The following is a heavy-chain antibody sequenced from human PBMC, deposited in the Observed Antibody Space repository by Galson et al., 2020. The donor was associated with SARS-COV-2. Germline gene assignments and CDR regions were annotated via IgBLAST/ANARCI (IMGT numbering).Heavy chain of an antibody. CDR3: ATSFSSGWYALDY. Sequence: ETSETLSLTCTVSGGSISNYYWSWIRQPPGQGLDWIGYISYSGSTHYNPSLKSRVTMSVDTSKNQFSLKLSSVTAADTAVYYCATSFSSGWYALDYWGQGTLVTVSS. CDR1: GGSISNYY. J-gene: IGHJ4*02. D-gene: IGHD6-19*01. V-gene: IGHV4-59*01. CDR2: ISYSGST.